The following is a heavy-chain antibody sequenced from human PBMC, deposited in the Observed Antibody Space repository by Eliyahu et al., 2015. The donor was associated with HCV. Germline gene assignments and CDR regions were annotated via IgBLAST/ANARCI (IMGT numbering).Heavy chain of an antibody. D-gene: IGHD5/OR15-5a*01. CDR3: ATVRASVTHRAEYFQH. J-gene: IGHJ1*01. V-gene: IGHV1-69*01. CDR2: ILPVFGSS. Sequence: QVQLEQSGAEVKKPGSSVKVFCKASGGTFRTLSINWVRQAPGQGLEWMGRILPVFGSSNYAQKFQGRVSITADESTATAYLELNSLTSDDTAFFYCATVRASVTHRAEYFQHWGQGTLVTVS. CDR1: GGTFRTLS.